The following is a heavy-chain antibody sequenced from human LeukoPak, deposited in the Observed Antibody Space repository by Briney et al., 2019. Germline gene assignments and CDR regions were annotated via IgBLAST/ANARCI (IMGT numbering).Heavy chain of an antibody. CDR3: ARVDGSGSYCRY. V-gene: IGHV4-34*01. CDR1: GGSFSGYY. CDR2: INHSGST. D-gene: IGHD3-10*01. J-gene: IGHJ4*02. Sequence: SETLSLTCAVYGGSFSGYYWSWIRQPPGKGLEWIGEINHSGSTNYNPSLKSRVTTSVDTSKNQFSLKLSSVTAADTAVYYCARVDGSGSYCRYWGQGTLVTVSS.